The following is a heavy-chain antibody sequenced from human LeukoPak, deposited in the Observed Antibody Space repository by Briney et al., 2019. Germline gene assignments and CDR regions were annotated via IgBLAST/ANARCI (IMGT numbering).Heavy chain of an antibody. CDR3: AKVPERRDGYKISPPFDY. Sequence: SGGSLRLSCAASGFTVSSNYMSWVRQAPGKGLEWVSVIYSGGSTYYADSVKGRFTISRDNSKSTLYLQMNSLRAEDTAVYYCAKVPERRDGYKISPPFDYWGQGTLVTVSS. J-gene: IGHJ4*02. V-gene: IGHV3-53*05. CDR2: IYSGGST. D-gene: IGHD5-24*01. CDR1: GFTVSSNY.